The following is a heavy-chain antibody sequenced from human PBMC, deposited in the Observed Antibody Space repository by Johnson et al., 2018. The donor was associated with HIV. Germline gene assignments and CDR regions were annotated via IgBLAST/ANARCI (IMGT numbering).Heavy chain of an antibody. J-gene: IGHJ3*02. CDR1: GFTFSSYG. D-gene: IGHD6-13*01. Sequence: QVQLVESGGGVVRPGGSLRLSCAASGFTFSSYGMHWVRQAPGKGLEWVAVISYDGSNKYYADSVKGRFTISRDNSKNTLYLQMNSLRAEDTAVYYCAPAGPDAFDIWGQGTMVTVSS. CDR3: APAGPDAFDI. V-gene: IGHV3-30*03. CDR2: ISYDGSNK.